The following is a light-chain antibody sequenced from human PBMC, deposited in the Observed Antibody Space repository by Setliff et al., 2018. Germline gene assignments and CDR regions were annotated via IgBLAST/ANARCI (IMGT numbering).Light chain of an antibody. Sequence: EIVLTQSPGTLSLSPGERATLSCRASHSGNNNYLVWYQQKPGQAPMLLIYGASSRASGIPDRFSGSGSGTDFTLSISRLEPEDFGVYYCQQYDALTATFGQGTKVDIK. V-gene: IGKV3-20*01. CDR1: HSGNNNY. CDR3: QQYDALTAT. CDR2: GAS. J-gene: IGKJ1*01.